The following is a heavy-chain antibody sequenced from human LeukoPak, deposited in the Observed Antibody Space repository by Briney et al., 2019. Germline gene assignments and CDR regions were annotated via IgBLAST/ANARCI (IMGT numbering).Heavy chain of an antibody. J-gene: IGHJ4*02. CDR1: GYTFGSYG. D-gene: IGHD3-3*01. Sequence: ASVKVSCKTSGYTFGSYGISWVRQAPGQGLEWMGWISAYNGNTNYAQKFQGRVTMTTDTSTSTAYMELRSLRSDDTAVYCCVRDWRSRINYLDYWGQGTLVTVSS. CDR2: ISAYNGNT. V-gene: IGHV1-18*01. CDR3: VRDWRSRINYLDY.